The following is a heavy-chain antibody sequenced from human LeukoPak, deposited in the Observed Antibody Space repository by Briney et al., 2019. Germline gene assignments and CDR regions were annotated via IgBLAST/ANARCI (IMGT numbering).Heavy chain of an antibody. CDR1: GYTFTSYA. Sequence: ASVKVSCKASGYTFTSYAIHWVRQAPGQRLEWMGCINAANGNTKYSQEFQGRVTITRDTSASTAYMELSSLRSEDMAVYYCARARYETRIWPKSRYDYYHYMDVWGKGTTVTVSS. D-gene: IGHD2-15*01. CDR3: ARARYETRIWPKSRYDYYHYMDV. V-gene: IGHV1-3*03. CDR2: INAANGNT. J-gene: IGHJ6*03.